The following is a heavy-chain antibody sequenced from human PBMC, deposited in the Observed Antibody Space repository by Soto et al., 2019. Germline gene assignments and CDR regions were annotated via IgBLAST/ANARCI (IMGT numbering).Heavy chain of an antibody. V-gene: IGHV1-18*01. CDR2: ISAHNDNT. CDR3: ARGRYGDY. D-gene: IGHD1-1*01. J-gene: IGHJ4*02. CDR1: GYTFTSYG. Sequence: QVHLVQSGAEVKKPGASVKVSCKCSGYTFTSYGITWVRQAPGQGLEWMGWISAHNDNTDYAQKLQGRVTVTRDTSTSTAYMELRSLRSYYTAVYYCARGRYGDYWGQGALVTVSS.